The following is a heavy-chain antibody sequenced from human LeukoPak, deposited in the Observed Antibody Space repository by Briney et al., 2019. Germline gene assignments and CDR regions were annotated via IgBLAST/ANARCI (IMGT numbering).Heavy chain of an antibody. J-gene: IGHJ4*02. CDR3: ARRGSRGYSGYDLLGY. CDR2: ISSSSSYI. V-gene: IGHV3-21*01. CDR1: GFTFSNAW. Sequence: GGSLRLSCAASGFTFSNAWMNWVRQAPGKGLEWVSSISSSSSYIYYADSVKGRFTISRDNAKNSLYLQMNSLRAEDTAVYYCARRGSRGYSGYDLLGYWGQGTLVTVSS. D-gene: IGHD5-12*01.